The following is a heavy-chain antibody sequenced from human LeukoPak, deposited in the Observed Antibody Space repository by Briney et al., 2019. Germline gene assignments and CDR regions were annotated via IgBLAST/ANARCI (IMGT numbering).Heavy chain of an antibody. V-gene: IGHV1-46*01. CDR3: AREPPASGYFDY. J-gene: IGHJ4*02. CDR1: GYTFTSYY. CDR2: INPSDGGT. Sequence: ASVRVSCKASGYTFTSYYMHWVRQAPGQGLQWMGIINPSDGGTSYAQKFQGRVTMTRDTSTSTVYMELSSLRSEDTAVYHCAREPPASGYFDYWGQGSLATVSS.